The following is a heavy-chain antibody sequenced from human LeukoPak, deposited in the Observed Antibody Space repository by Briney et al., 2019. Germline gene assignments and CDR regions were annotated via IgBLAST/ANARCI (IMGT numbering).Heavy chain of an antibody. D-gene: IGHD3-10*01. CDR1: GYTFSNYA. CDR2: ISGSGIRT. CDR3: APYNDYFGSGSYFDY. V-gene: IGHV3-23*01. Sequence: GGSLRLSCAASGYTFSNYAMSWVRQAPGKGLEWVSGISGSGIRTYYTDSVKGRFTVSRDNSKNMVYLQMHSLRAEETAVYFCAPYNDYFGSGSYFDYWGQGTLVTVSS. J-gene: IGHJ4*02.